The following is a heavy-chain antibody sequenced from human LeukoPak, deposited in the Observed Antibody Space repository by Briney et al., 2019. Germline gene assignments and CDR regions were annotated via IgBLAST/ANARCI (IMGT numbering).Heavy chain of an antibody. CDR2: ISSGSTTI. Sequence: GGSLRLSCATSGFTLSSYSINWVRQAPAEGREWGSYISSGSTTIYYADSVKGRFTISRDNAKNSLYLQMNSLRAEDTAVYYCARDVEQWLVRVYYFDYWGQGTLVTVSS. CDR1: GFTLSSYS. CDR3: ARDVEQWLVRVYYFDY. D-gene: IGHD6-19*01. V-gene: IGHV3-48*01. J-gene: IGHJ4*02.